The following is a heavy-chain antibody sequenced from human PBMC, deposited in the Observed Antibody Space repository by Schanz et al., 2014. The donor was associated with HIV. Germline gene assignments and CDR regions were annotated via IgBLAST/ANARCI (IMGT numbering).Heavy chain of an antibody. J-gene: IGHJ4*02. CDR3: VKGERIGYRIEVTGPTFDY. V-gene: IGHV3-30*18. Sequence: QVQLVESGGGVVQPGRSLRLSCAASGFTFNSYGMHWVRQAPGKGLEWVAVKSYDGSRKHFADSVKDRFTISRDNAKNTLYVQIRSLRNEDTAVYYCVKGERIGYRIEVTGPTFDYWGQGTLVTVSS. CDR1: GFTFNSYG. CDR2: KSYDGSRK. D-gene: IGHD3-22*01.